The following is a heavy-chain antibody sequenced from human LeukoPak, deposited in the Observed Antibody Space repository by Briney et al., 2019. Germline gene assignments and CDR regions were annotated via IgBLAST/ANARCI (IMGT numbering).Heavy chain of an antibody. J-gene: IGHJ6*03. CDR2: INWNGGST. V-gene: IGHV3-20*04. CDR1: GFTFSSYS. Sequence: GGSLRLSCAASGFTFSSYSMSWVRQAPGKGLEWVSGINWNGGSTGYADSVKGRFTISRDNAKNSLYLQMNSLRAEDTALYYCARDKGIAVNRYYYYYYMDVWGKGTTVTVSS. D-gene: IGHD6-19*01. CDR3: ARDKGIAVNRYYYYYYMDV.